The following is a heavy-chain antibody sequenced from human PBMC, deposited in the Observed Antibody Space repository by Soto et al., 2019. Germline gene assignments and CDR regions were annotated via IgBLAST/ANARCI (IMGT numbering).Heavy chain of an antibody. CDR3: AKVAERSMITFGGVIAD. J-gene: IGHJ4*02. CDR1: GFTFSSYA. D-gene: IGHD3-16*02. Sequence: GGSLRLSCAASGFTFSSYAMHWVRQAPGKGLEWVAVISYDGSNKYYADSVKGRFTISRDNSKNTMSLQMDSLRPEDTAVYYCAKVAERSMITFGGVIADWGQGTLVTVSS. V-gene: IGHV3-30-3*01. CDR2: ISYDGSNK.